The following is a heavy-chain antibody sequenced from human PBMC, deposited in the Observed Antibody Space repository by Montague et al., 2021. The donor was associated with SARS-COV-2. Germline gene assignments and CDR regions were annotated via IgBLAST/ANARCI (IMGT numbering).Heavy chain of an antibody. V-gene: IGHV6-1*01. CDR2: TYYRSKWYN. J-gene: IGHJ4*02. CDR1: GDSVSNNSAA. CDR3: ARGSSILWWWAHDY. D-gene: IGHD2-21*01. Sequence: CAISGDSVSNNSAAWNWLRQSPSRGLEWLGRTYYRSKWYNDYAVSVKGRRTINPDTSKNQFSLKLSSVTAADTAVYYCARGSSILWWWAHDYWGQGTLVTVSS.